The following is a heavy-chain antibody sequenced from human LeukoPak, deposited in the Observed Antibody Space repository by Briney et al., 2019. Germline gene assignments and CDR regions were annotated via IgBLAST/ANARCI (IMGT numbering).Heavy chain of an antibody. J-gene: IGHJ4*02. D-gene: IGHD3-10*01. Sequence: QAGGSLRLSCAASGFTFSDFYMTWIRQAPGKGLECVANIKEDGREKYYVDSVKGRFTISRDNAKNSLYLQMSSLRAEDTAVYYCARGGRPDYWGQGTLVTVSS. CDR1: GFTFSDFY. CDR3: ARGGRPDY. CDR2: IKEDGREK. V-gene: IGHV3-7*01.